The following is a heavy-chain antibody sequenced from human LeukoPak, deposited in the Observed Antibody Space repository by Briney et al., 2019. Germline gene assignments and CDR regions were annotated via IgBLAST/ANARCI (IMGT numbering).Heavy chain of an antibody. J-gene: IGHJ3*02. V-gene: IGHV3-15*01. CDR3: TTEGLTYGNHALDI. CDR1: GFTFSSYA. CDR2: IKRKSDGGTT. D-gene: IGHD3-10*01. Sequence: GGSLRLSCGASGFTFSSYAMSWVRQAPGKGLEWVGHIKRKSDGGTTDYAAPVRGRFTISRDDSKNTLYVQMNNLEIEDTALYYCTTEGLTYGNHALDIWGQGTMVTVSS.